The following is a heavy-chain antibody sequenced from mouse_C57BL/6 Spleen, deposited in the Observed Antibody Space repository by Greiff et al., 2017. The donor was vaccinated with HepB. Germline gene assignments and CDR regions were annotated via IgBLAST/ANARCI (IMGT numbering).Heavy chain of an antibody. V-gene: IGHV1-18*01. CDR3: ARGVTTVVPNPYYFDY. Sequence: EVQLQQSGPELVKPGASVKIPCKASGYTFTDYNMDWVKQSHGKSLEWIGDINPNNGGTIYNQKFKGKATLTVDKSSSTAYMELRSLTSEDTAVYYCARGVTTVVPNPYYFDYWGQGTTLTVSS. CDR2: INPNNGGT. J-gene: IGHJ2*01. D-gene: IGHD1-1*01. CDR1: GYTFTDYN.